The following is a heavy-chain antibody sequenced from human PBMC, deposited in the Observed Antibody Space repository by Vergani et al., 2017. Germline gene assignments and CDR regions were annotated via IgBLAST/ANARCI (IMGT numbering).Heavy chain of an antibody. D-gene: IGHD3-10*01. CDR2: IYYRGST. CDR1: GGSISSGDYY. V-gene: IGHV4-30-4*01. J-gene: IGHJ4*02. CDR3: ARGVHYGSGSYWFVEYYFDY. Sequence: QVQLQESGPGLVKPSQTLSLTCTVSGGSISSGDYYWSWIRQPQGKGLEWIGYIYYRGSTYYNPSLKSRVNISVDTSKNQFSLKLSSVTAADTAVYYCARGVHYGSGSYWFVEYYFDYWGQGTLVTVSS.